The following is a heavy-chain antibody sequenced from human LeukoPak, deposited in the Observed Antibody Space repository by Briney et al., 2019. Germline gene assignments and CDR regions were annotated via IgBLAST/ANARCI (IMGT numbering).Heavy chain of an antibody. CDR2: ISYDGSNK. CDR1: GFTFSSYS. Sequence: GGSLRLSCAASGFTFSSYSMNWVRQAPGKGLEWVAVISYDGSNKYYADSVKGRFTISRDNSKNTLCLQMNSLRAEDTAVYYCAKDGYRDTGDWGQGTLVTVSS. CDR3: AKDGYRDTGD. D-gene: IGHD5-12*01. V-gene: IGHV3-30*18. J-gene: IGHJ4*02.